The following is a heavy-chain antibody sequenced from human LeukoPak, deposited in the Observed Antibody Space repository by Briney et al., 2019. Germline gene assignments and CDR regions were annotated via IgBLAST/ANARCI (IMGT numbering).Heavy chain of an antibody. D-gene: IGHD2-2*01. CDR3: ARGGSYPDATDIVVVPAARWWYYYYYMDV. J-gene: IGHJ6*03. CDR1: GYTFTGYY. Sequence: ASVKVSCKASGYTFTGYYMHWVRQAPGQGLEWMGWMNPNSGGTNYAQKFQGRVTMTRDTSISTAYMELSRLRSDDTAVYYCARGGSYPDATDIVVVPAARWWYYYYYMDVWSKGTTVTVSS. V-gene: IGHV1-2*02. CDR2: MNPNSGGT.